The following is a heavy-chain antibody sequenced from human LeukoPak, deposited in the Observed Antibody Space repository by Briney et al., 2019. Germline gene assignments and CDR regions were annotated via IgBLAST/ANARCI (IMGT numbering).Heavy chain of an antibody. CDR3: AKAPVTTCRGAFCYPFDY. CDR1: GFTVSSNY. Sequence: GGSLRLSCAASGFTVSSNYMSWVRQAPGKGLEWVSAISDTGNTYHADSVKGRFTTSRDSSKNTLFLQMNRLRPEDAAVYYCAKAPVTTCRGAFCYPFDYWGLGTLVTVSS. V-gene: IGHV3-53*01. J-gene: IGHJ4*02. D-gene: IGHD2-15*01. CDR2: ISDTGNT.